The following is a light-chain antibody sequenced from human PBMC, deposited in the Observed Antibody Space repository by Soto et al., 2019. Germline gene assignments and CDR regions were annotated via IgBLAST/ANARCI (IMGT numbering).Light chain of an antibody. Sequence: EIVLTQSPATLSLSPGERATLSCRTSQSVGTYLAWYQHNPGQAPRLLICDASNRATGIPARFSGSGSGTDFTLTISSPEPDDFAVYYCQQRYNWPNTFGLGTKLEIK. CDR1: QSVGTY. J-gene: IGKJ2*01. CDR3: QQRYNWPNT. CDR2: DAS. V-gene: IGKV3-11*01.